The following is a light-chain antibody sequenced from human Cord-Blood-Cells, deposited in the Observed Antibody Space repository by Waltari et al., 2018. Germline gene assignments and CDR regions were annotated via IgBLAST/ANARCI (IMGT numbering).Light chain of an antibody. CDR2: QDS. CDR3: QAWDSSTAGKVV. CDR1: KLGDKY. Sequence: SYELTQPPSVSVSPGQTASITCSGDKLGDKYACWYQQKPGQSPVLVIYQDSKRPSGIPERLSGSNSGNTATLTISGTQAMDEADYYCQAWDSSTAGKVVFGGGTKLTVL. V-gene: IGLV3-1*01. J-gene: IGLJ2*01.